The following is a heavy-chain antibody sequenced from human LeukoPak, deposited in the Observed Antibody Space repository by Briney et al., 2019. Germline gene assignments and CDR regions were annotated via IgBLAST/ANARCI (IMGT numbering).Heavy chain of an antibody. CDR3: ARKPTTSDAFDM. D-gene: IGHD1-26*01. Sequence: SETLSLTCTVSGGSISSSSYYWGWIRQPPGKGLEWIGEINHSGSTNYNPSLKSRVTISVDTSKNQFSLKVTSVTAADTAIYYCARKPTTSDAFDMWGQGTMVTVSS. V-gene: IGHV4-39*07. CDR1: GGSISSSSYY. J-gene: IGHJ3*02. CDR2: INHSGST.